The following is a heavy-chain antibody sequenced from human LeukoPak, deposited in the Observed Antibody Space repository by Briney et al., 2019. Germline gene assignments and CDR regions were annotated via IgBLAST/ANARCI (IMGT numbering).Heavy chain of an antibody. CDR3: ARGNSGWYLYYFDY. D-gene: IGHD6-19*01. Sequence: GGSLRLSCAASGLTFSNYEMNWVRQAPGKGLEWVSYISTSDSTIYYADSVKGRFTISRDNAKNSLYLQMNSLRAEDTAVYYCARGNSGWYLYYFDYWGQGTLVTVSS. CDR2: ISTSDSTI. V-gene: IGHV3-48*03. CDR1: GLTFSNYE. J-gene: IGHJ4*02.